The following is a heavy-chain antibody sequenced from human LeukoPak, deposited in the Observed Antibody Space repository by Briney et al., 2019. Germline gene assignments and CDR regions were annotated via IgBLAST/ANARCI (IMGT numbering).Heavy chain of an antibody. J-gene: IGHJ4*02. V-gene: IGHV5-51*01. CDR1: GYRFSSYW. CDR2: SDT. CDR3: AREGGSGSLDY. D-gene: IGHD3-10*01. Sequence: GESLKISCKGSGYRFSSYWIGWVRKAWSGWGSSDTRYSPSFQGQVTISADKSISSAYLQWSSLKASDTAMYYCAREGGSGSLDYWGQGTLVTVSS.